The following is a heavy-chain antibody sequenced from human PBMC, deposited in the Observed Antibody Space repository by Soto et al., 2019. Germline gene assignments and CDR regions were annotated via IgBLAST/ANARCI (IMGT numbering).Heavy chain of an antibody. V-gene: IGHV3-23*01. CDR3: AKYILNYYDSSGYYYVHYYYYGMDV. CDR1: GFTFSSYA. CDR2: ISGSGGST. Sequence: GGSLRLSCAASGFTFSSYAMSWVRQAPGKGLEWVSAISGSGGSTYYADSVKGRFTISRDNSKNTLYLQMNSLRAEDTAVYYCAKYILNYYDSSGYYYVHYYYYGMDVWGQGTTVTVSS. D-gene: IGHD3-22*01. J-gene: IGHJ6*02.